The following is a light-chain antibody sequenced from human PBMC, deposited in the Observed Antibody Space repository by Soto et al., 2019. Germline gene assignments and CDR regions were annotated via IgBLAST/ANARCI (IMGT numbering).Light chain of an antibody. J-gene: IGKJ1*01. V-gene: IGKV1-39*01. Sequence: DIQMTQSPSTLSASVGDRVTITCRASQNIVNYLNWYQRKPGKAPKLLIYGASSLQSGVPSRFSGSGSGTDLTLTINSLQPEDFATYICQQTYRLPWTFGQGTKVDIK. CDR3: QQTYRLPWT. CDR1: QNIVNY. CDR2: GAS.